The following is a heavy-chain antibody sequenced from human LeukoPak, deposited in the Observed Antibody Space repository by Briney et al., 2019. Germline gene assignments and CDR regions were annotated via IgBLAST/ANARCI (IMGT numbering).Heavy chain of an antibody. Sequence: GGSLRLSCAASGFTFSSYAMSWVRQAPGKGLEWVSAISGSGGSTYYADSVKGRFTISRDNSKNTLYLQMNSLRAEDMAVYYCARRYYDILTGYSNWGQGTLVTVSS. CDR2: ISGSGGST. D-gene: IGHD3-9*01. CDR3: ARRYYDILTGYSN. CDR1: GFTFSSYA. V-gene: IGHV3-23*01. J-gene: IGHJ4*02.